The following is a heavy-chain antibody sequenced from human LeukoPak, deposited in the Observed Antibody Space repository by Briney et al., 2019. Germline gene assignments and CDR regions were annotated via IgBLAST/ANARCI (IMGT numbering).Heavy chain of an antibody. Sequence: SGPTLVKPTQTLTLTCTFSGLSLTTGGVGVGWIRQPPGKALEWLALIHWDGDQRYSPSLKDRLTVTKDTSKNQVFLYMANMDPVDTGTYFCAHSPSDSYKNGGRWYFDLWGRGTPVIVSS. CDR1: GLSLTTGGVG. CDR3: AHSPSDSYKNGGRWYFDL. V-gene: IGHV2-5*02. CDR2: IHWDGDQ. D-gene: IGHD5-24*01. J-gene: IGHJ2*01.